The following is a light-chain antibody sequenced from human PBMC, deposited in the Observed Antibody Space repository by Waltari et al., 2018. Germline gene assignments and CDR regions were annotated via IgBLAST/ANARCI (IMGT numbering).Light chain of an antibody. V-gene: IGKV3-11*01. Sequence: DIVLTHSPSLLSLSPGDRASLSCRASQRVPNYLAWYQQKPGQAPRLLIYDTSNRATGIPARFSGSGFGTDFTLTISSLEPEDFAVYYCQQRRNWPLTFGGGTKVEIK. CDR3: QQRRNWPLT. CDR2: DTS. CDR1: QRVPNY. J-gene: IGKJ4*01.